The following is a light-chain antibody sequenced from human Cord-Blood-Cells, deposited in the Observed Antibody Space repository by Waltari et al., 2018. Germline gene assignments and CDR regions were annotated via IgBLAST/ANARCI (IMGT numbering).Light chain of an antibody. V-gene: IGLV2-14*01. Sequence: QSALTQPASGSGSPGQSIHIPCTRTSSAVGGSNYVPWYQQHPGKAPKLMIYDVSKRPSGVSNRFSGSKSGNTASLTISGLQAEDEADYYCSSYTSSSTVVFGGGTKLTVL. CDR3: SSYTSSSTVV. J-gene: IGLJ2*01. CDR2: DVS. CDR1: SSAVGGSNY.